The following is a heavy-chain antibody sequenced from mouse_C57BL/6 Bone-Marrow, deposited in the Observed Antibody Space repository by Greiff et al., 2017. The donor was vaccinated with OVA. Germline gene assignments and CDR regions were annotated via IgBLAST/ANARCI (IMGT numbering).Heavy chain of an antibody. CDR1: GYTFTSYW. CDR2: IDPSDSYT. J-gene: IGHJ3*01. D-gene: IGHD1-1*01. V-gene: IGHV1-50*01. CDR3: AREDYYGSGYVDFAY. Sequence: QVHVKQPGAELVKPGASVKLSCKASGYTFTSYWMQWVKQRPGQGLEWIGEIDPSDSYTNYHQKFKGKATLTVDTSSSTAYMQLSSLTSEDSAVYYCAREDYYGSGYVDFAYWGQGTLVTVTA.